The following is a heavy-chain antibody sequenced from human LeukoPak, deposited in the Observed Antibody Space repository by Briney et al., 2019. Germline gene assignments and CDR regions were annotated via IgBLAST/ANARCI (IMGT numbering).Heavy chain of an antibody. J-gene: IGHJ3*02. D-gene: IGHD1-26*01. CDR1: GGTFSSYT. CDR3: ARAPMVGVGWGAFDI. V-gene: IGHV1-69*02. Sequence: ASVEVSCKASGGTFSSYTISWVRQAPGQGLEWMGRIIPILGIANYAQKFQGRVTITADKSASTAYMELSSLRSEDTAVYYCARAPMVGVGWGAFDIWGQGTMVTVSS. CDR2: IIPILGIA.